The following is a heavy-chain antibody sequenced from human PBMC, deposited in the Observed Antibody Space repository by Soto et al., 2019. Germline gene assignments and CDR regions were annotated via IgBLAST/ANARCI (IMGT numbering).Heavy chain of an antibody. CDR2: IIPISGTA. J-gene: IGHJ6*02. Sequence: QVQLVQSGAEVKKPGSSVKVSCKASGGTFSSYAISWVRQAPGQGLEWMGGIIPISGTANYEQKFQGRVTITADESTSTDYMELSSLRSEDTAVYYCARSQGSSTSLESYYYYYYGMDVWGQGTTVTVSS. CDR3: ARSQGSSTSLESYYYYYYGMDV. CDR1: GGTFSSYA. D-gene: IGHD2-2*01. V-gene: IGHV1-69*01.